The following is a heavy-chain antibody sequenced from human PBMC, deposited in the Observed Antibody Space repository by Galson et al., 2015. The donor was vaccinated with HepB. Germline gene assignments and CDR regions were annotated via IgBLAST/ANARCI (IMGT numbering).Heavy chain of an antibody. Sequence: ETLSLTCTVSGGSISSSSYYWGWIRPPPGQGLEWIGSIYYSGSTYYNPSLKSRVTISVDTSKNQFSLKLSSVTAADTAVYYCARHALLWDIVVVPAATPFDYWGQGTLVTVSS. CDR2: IYYSGST. J-gene: IGHJ4*02. CDR1: GGSISSSSYY. CDR3: ARHALLWDIVVVPAATPFDY. D-gene: IGHD2-2*02. V-gene: IGHV4-39*01.